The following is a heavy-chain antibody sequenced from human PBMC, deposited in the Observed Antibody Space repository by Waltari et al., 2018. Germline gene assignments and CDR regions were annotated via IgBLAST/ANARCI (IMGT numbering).Heavy chain of an antibody. CDR3: ARRTDYGDGDY. Sequence: QLQLQESGPGLVKPSETLSLTCTVSGGSISSSSYYWGWIRQPPGKGLEWIGSIYYSGSTYYNPSRKSRVTISVDTSKNQFSLKLSSVTAADTAVYYCARRTDYGDGDYWGQGTLVTVSS. V-gene: IGHV4-39*01. J-gene: IGHJ4*02. CDR1: GGSISSSSYY. CDR2: IYYSGST. D-gene: IGHD4-17*01.